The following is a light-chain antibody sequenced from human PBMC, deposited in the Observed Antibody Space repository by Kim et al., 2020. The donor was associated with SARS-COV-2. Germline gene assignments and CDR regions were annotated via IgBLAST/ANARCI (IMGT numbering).Light chain of an antibody. CDR1: KLGDKY. CDR3: QAWDSTWV. CDR2: QDS. V-gene: IGLV3-1*01. J-gene: IGLJ3*02. Sequence: VSVSPGQTASITCSGDKLGDKYACWYQQKPGQSPVLVIYQDSKRPSGIPERFSGSNSGNTATLTISGTQAMDEADYYCQAWDSTWVFGGGTQQTVL.